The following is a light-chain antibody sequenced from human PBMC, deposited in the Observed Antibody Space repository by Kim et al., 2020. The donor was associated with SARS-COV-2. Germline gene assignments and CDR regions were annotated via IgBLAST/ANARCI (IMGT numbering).Light chain of an antibody. V-gene: IGLV1-44*01. J-gene: IGLJ3*02. CDR1: SSNIGSNT. CDR3: AAWDDSLNGWV. Sequence: GQRVTISCSGSSSNIGSNTVNWYQQLPGTAPKLLIYSNNQRPSGVPDRFSGSKSGTSASLAISGLQSEDEADYSCAAWDDSLNGWVFGGGTQLTAL. CDR2: SNN.